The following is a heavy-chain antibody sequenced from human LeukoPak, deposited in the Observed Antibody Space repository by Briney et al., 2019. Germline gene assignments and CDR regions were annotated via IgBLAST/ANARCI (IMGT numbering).Heavy chain of an antibody. CDR3: ARGRYYGMDV. V-gene: IGHV3-74*03. J-gene: IGHJ6*02. CDR1: GFTFSTFW. CDR2: INSDGSST. Sequence: GGSLRLSRAASGFTFSTFWMHWVRQAPGKGLVWVSGINSDGSSTTYADSVKGRFTISRDNAKNTLYLQMNNLRAEDTAVYYCARGRYYGMDVWGQGTTVTVSS.